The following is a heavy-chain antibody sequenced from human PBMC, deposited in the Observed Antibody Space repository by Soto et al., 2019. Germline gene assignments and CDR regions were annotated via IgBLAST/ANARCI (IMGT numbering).Heavy chain of an antibody. CDR1: GGSISGYY. V-gene: IGHV4-59*08. CDR2: ISYTGSA. J-gene: IGHJ4*02. D-gene: IGHD3-22*01. CDR3: ARYYCFSGNCYPFDY. Sequence: SETLSLTCTVSGGSISGYYWSWIRQPPGEGLEWIGYISYTGSANCNPSLKSRVTMSVDTSKNQFSLRLSSVTAADTAMYYCARYYCFSGNCYPFDYWGQGTLVTVSS.